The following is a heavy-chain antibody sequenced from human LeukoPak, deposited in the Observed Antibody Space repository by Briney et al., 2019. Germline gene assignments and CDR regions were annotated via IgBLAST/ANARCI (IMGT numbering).Heavy chain of an antibody. CDR1: GITVSNYG. D-gene: IGHD3-22*01. J-gene: IGHJ4*02. Sequence: GGSLRLSCAVSGITVSNYGMSWVRQAPGKGLEWVAGISGSGGGTNYADSVKGRFTISRDNFKNTLYLQMNSLRAEDTAVYFCAKRGVVIRVILVGFHKEAYYFDSWGQGALVTVSS. V-gene: IGHV3-23*01. CDR2: ISGSGGGT. CDR3: AKRGVVIRVILVGFHKEAYYFDS.